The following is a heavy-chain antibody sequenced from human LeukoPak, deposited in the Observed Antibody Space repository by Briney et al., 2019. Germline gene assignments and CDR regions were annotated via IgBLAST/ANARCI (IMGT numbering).Heavy chain of an antibody. J-gene: IGHJ4*02. CDR1: GGTFSSYA. V-gene: IGHV1-69*06. CDR3: ARDTGYYDFWSGYDYSHERFDY. Sequence: SVKVSCKASGGTFSSYAISWVRRAPGQGLEWMGVIIPLFGTADYAQKFQGRVTITADKYTSTAYMELSSLRSEDTAMYYCARDTGYYDFWSGYDYSHERFDYWGQGSLVTVSS. CDR2: IIPLFGTA. D-gene: IGHD3-3*01.